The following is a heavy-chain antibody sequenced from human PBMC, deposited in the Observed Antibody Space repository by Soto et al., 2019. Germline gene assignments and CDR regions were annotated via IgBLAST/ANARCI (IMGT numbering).Heavy chain of an antibody. D-gene: IGHD2-2*01. V-gene: IGHV3-30*03. J-gene: IGHJ4*02. CDR2: ISYDGSYK. Sequence: GGSLRLSCITSGFTFSSYGMHWVRQAPGKGLEWVAVISYDGSYKYYGDFVKGRFTISRDTSKNTLYLQMNSLRAEDTAIYYCAMPAGSSDPDLLDSWGQGTLVTVSS. CDR1: GFTFSSYG. CDR3: AMPAGSSDPDLLDS.